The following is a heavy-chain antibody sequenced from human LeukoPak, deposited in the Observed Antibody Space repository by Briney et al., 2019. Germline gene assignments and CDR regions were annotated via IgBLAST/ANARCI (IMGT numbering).Heavy chain of an antibody. J-gene: IGHJ4*02. D-gene: IGHD4-11*01. CDR2: ISYDGSNK. V-gene: IGHV3-30-3*01. CDR1: GFTFSSYA. Sequence: PGGSLRLSCAASGFTFSSYAMHWVRQAPGKGLEWVAVISYDGSNKYYADSVKGRFTISRDNSKNTLYLQMNSLRAEDTAVYYCARALNDYSNPIDYRGQGTLVTVSS. CDR3: ARALNDYSNPIDY.